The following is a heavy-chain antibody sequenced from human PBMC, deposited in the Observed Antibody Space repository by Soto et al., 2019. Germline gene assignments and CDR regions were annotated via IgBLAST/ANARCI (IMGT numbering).Heavy chain of an antibody. D-gene: IGHD6-19*01. CDR2: TYYRSKWYN. J-gene: IGHJ6*02. CDR1: GDSVSSNSAA. V-gene: IGHV6-1*01. CDR3: ARELIAVAGTRSVRYYYYGVDV. Sequence: SQTLSLTCAISGDSVSSNSAAWNWIRQSPSRGLEWLGRTYYRSKWYNDYAVSVKSRITINPDTSKNQFSLQLNSVTPEDTAEYYCARELIAVAGTRSVRYYYYGVDVWGQGTTVTVSS.